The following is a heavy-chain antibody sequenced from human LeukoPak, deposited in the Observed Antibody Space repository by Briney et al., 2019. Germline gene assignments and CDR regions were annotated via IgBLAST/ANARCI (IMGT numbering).Heavy chain of an antibody. Sequence: GGSLRLSCAASGFTFSSYAMSWVRQAPGKGLDWVSAISGSGGSTYYADSVKGRFTISRDNSKNTLYLQMNSLRAEDTAVYYCAKAHLLEWLLNYWGQGTLVTVSS. CDR2: ISGSGGST. V-gene: IGHV3-23*01. J-gene: IGHJ4*02. D-gene: IGHD3-3*01. CDR3: AKAHLLEWLLNY. CDR1: GFTFSSYA.